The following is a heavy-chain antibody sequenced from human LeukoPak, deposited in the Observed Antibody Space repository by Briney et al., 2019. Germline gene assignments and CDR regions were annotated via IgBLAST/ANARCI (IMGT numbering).Heavy chain of an antibody. V-gene: IGHV4-34*01. J-gene: IGHJ4*02. Sequence: PSETLSLTCAVYGGSFSGYYWSWIRQPPGKGLEWIGEINHSGSTNYNPSLKSRVTISVDTSKNQLSLKLSSVTAADTAVYYCARGVGIVVVPAARRHFDYWGQGTLVTVSS. CDR1: GGSFSGYY. D-gene: IGHD2-2*01. CDR2: INHSGST. CDR3: ARGVGIVVVPAARRHFDY.